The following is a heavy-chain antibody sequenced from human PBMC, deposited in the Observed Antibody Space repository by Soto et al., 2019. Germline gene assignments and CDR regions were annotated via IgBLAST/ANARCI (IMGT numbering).Heavy chain of an antibody. D-gene: IGHD6-13*01. J-gene: IGHJ4*02. V-gene: IGHV3-23*01. CDR3: AKDVRAAAGTGDYFDY. CDR1: GFTFSSYA. Sequence: PGGSLRLSCAASGFTFSSYAMSWVRQAPGKGLEWVSAISGSGGSTYYADSVKGRFTISRDNSKNTLYLQMNSLRAEDTAVYYCAKDVRAAAGTGDYFDYWGQGTLVTVS. CDR2: ISGSGGST.